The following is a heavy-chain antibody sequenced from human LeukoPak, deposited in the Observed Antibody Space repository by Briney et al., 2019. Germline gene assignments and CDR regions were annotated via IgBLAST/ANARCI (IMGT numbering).Heavy chain of an antibody. J-gene: IGHJ4*02. V-gene: IGHV3-7*05. CDR3: ARDVTGALDY. CDR1: GFTFSSYW. D-gene: IGHD7-27*01. CDR2: TKQDESEK. Sequence: GGSLRLSCAASGFTFSSYWMSWVRQAPGKGLEWVANTKQDESEKYYVDSVKGRFTISRDNAKNSPYLQMNSLRVDDTAVYYCARDVTGALDYWGQGTLVTVSS.